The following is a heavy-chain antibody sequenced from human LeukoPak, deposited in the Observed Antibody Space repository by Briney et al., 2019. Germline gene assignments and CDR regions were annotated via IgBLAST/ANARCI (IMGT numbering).Heavy chain of an antibody. D-gene: IGHD2/OR15-2a*01. CDR3: TTYRSSYDVIGNTYFVS. CDR1: GGSFSNAW. J-gene: IGHJ4*02. Sequence: GGSLRLSCTASGGSFSNAWLSWVRQAPGKGLEWVGRIISRTNGGATDYAAPVRARFTISRDDSQNTLYRQMNSLKTADTSGYYSTTYRSSYDVIGNTYFVSWGQGIPVTVSS. V-gene: IGHV3-15*01. CDR2: IISRTNGGAT.